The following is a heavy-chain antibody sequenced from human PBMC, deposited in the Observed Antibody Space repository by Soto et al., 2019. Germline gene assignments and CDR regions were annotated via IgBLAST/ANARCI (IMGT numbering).Heavy chain of an antibody. V-gene: IGHV3-48*03. CDR1: GFTFSSSE. CDR3: ARRARR. J-gene: IGHJ3*01. D-gene: IGHD1-26*01. Sequence: EVQLVESGGGLVQPGGSLSLSCAVSGFTFSSSEMYWVRQAPGKGLAWISYIHPSGQPIFYADSVKGRFTISRDNANNSLFLPMTSLRAEETAVYYCARRARRWGQGTMVTVSS. CDR2: IHPSGQPI.